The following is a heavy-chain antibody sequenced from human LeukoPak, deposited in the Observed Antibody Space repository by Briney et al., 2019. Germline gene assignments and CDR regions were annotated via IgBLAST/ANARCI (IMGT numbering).Heavy chain of an antibody. Sequence: SETLSLTCTVSGGSISSYYWSWIRQPPGKGLEWIGYIYYSGSTNYNPSLKGRVTISVDTSKNQFSLKLSSVTAADTAVYYCARFKVTNGAYFDYWGQGTLVTVSS. CDR1: GGSISSYY. V-gene: IGHV4-59*01. J-gene: IGHJ4*02. CDR2: IYYSGST. CDR3: ARFKVTNGAYFDY. D-gene: IGHD7-27*01.